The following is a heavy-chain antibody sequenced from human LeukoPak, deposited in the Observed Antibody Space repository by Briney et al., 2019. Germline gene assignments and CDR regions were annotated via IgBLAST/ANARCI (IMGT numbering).Heavy chain of an antibody. D-gene: IGHD3-16*01. CDR2: IGSSSSYT. CDR3: ARLGPDYVYDP. CDR1: GFTFSTYS. J-gene: IGHJ5*02. V-gene: IGHV3-21*01. Sequence: PGGSLRLSCVASGFTFSTYSMNWVRQAPGKGLEWVSYIGSSSSYTYYADSVKGRFTISRDNAKNSLFLQMNSLRAEDTAVYYCARLGPDYVYDPWGQGTLVTVSS.